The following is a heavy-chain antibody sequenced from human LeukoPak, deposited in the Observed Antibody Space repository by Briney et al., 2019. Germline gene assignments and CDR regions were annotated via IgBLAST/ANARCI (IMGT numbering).Heavy chain of an antibody. V-gene: IGHV3-21*01. CDR3: ASIYGSGSYLARP. Sequence: PGGSLRLSCAASGFTFSSYSINWVRQAPGKGLEWVSSISSSSSYIYYADSVKGRFTISRDNAKNSLYLQMNSLRAEDTAVYYCASIYGSGSYLARPWGQGTLVTVSS. CDR2: ISSSSSYI. J-gene: IGHJ5*02. CDR1: GFTFSSYS. D-gene: IGHD3-10*01.